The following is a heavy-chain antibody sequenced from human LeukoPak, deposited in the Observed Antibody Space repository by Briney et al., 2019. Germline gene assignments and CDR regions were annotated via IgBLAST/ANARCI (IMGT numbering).Heavy chain of an antibody. V-gene: IGHV3-30-3*01. J-gene: IGHJ6*02. CDR3: ARHVYYYGMDV. CDR1: GFTFSSYS. Sequence: GGSLRLSCAASGFTFSSYSMTWVRQAPGKGLEWVAVISYDGSNKYYADSVKGRFTISRDNSKNTLYLQMNSLRAEDTAVYYCARHVYYYGMDVWGQGTTVTVSS. CDR2: ISYDGSNK.